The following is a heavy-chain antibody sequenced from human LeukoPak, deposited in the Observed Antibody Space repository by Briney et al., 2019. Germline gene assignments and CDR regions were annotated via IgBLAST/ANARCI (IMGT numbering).Heavy chain of an antibody. V-gene: IGHV3-30*18. J-gene: IGHJ4*02. Sequence: GRSLRLSCAASGFTFSSYGMHWVRQAPGKGLEWVAVISYDGSNKYYADSVKGRFTISRDNSKNTLYLQMNSLRAEDTAVYYCAKDSGEQWLADNFDYWGQGTLVTVSS. D-gene: IGHD6-19*01. CDR2: ISYDGSNK. CDR3: AKDSGEQWLADNFDY. CDR1: GFTFSSYG.